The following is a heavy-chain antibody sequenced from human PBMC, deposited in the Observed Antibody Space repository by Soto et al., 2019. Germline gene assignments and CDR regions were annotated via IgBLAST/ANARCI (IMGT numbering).Heavy chain of an antibody. CDR3: ARLRRSPYGVEV. J-gene: IGHJ6*02. V-gene: IGHV1-2*02. Sequence: ASVKVSCKGSGYIFTDHYIHWVRQAPGQGLEWIGWINPISGDTDYAQKFQGRVIMTRDTSILTAYLDLSRLKSXETAFCYWARLRRSPYGVEVSAQGTTLNVSS. CDR2: INPISGDT. D-gene: IGHD3-16*01. CDR1: GYIFTDHY.